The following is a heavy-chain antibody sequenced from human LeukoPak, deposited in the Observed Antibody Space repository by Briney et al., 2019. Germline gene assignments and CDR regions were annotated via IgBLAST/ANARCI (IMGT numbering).Heavy chain of an antibody. CDR3: ALIPYCTTITCYYFDY. Sequence: GGSLRLSCAASGFTFSSYAMSWVRQAPGKGLEWVSAISSSGDTYYAGSVKGRFTISRDNSKNTLYLQMNSLRAEDTAVYYCALIPYCTTITCYYFDYWGQGTLVTVSS. CDR1: GFTFSSYA. CDR2: ISSSGDT. D-gene: IGHD2-8*01. V-gene: IGHV3-23*01. J-gene: IGHJ4*02.